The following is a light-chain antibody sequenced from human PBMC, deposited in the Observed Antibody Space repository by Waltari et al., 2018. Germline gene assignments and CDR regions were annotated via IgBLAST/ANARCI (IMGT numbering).Light chain of an antibody. CDR2: GAS. CDR1: QSLTKRY. V-gene: IGKV3-20*01. CDR3: QQYGSSILYT. Sequence: EVVLTQSPGTLSLSPGERATLSCRASQSLTKRYLAWYQQKPGQAPRPLIYGASSRAAGIPDRFSGSGSGTDFTLTISRLEPDDFAVYYCQQYGSSILYTFGQGTKLEIK. J-gene: IGKJ2*01.